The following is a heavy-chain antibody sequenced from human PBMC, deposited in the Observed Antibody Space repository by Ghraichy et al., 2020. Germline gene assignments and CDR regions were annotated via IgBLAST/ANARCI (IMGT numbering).Heavy chain of an antibody. Sequence: SETLSLTCTVSGGSISSYYWSWIRQPAGKGLEWIGRIYTSGSTNYNPSLKSRVTMSVDTSKNQFSLKLSSVTAADTAVYYCAREYCSGGSCYSGYYGMDVWGQGTTVTVSS. CDR2: IYTSGST. CDR3: AREYCSGGSCYSGYYGMDV. D-gene: IGHD2-15*01. J-gene: IGHJ6*02. CDR1: GGSISSYY. V-gene: IGHV4-4*07.